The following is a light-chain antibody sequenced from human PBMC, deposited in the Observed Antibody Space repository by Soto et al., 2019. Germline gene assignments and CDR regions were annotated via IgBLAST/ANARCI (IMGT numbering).Light chain of an antibody. J-gene: IGLJ1*01. CDR2: GNS. CDR3: QSYDSSLSGFYV. V-gene: IGLV1-40*01. CDR1: SSNIGAGYD. Sequence: SVLTQPPSVSGAPGQRVTISCTGSSSNIGAGYDVHWYQQLPGTAPKLLIYGNSNRPSGVPDRFSGSKSGTSASLVITGLQAEDEADYYCQSYDSSLSGFYVFGTGTKVTVL.